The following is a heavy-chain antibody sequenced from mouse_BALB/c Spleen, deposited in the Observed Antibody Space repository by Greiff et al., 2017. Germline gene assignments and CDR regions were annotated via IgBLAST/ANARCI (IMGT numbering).Heavy chain of an antibody. V-gene: IGHV2-2*02. CDR3: ARKYYGYLDY. CDR2: IWSGGST. Sequence: QVQLQQSGPGLVQPSQSLSITCTVSGFSLTSYGVHWVRQSPGKGLEWLGVIWSGGSTDYNAAFISRLSISKDNSKSQVFFKMNSLQANDTAIYYCARKYYGYLDYWGQGTTLTVSS. D-gene: IGHD1-1*01. J-gene: IGHJ2*01. CDR1: GFSLTSYG.